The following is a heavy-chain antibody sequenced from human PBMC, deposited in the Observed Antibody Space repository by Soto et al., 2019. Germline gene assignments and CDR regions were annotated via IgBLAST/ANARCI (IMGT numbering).Heavy chain of an antibody. CDR2: ISSSSSTI. V-gene: IGHV3-48*01. Sequence: PGGSLRLSCAASGFTFSSYSMNWVRQAPGKGLEWVSYISSSSSTIYYADSVKGRSTISRDNAKNSLYLQMNSLRAEDTAVYYCARDGSGWYIDYMDVWGKGTTVTVSS. J-gene: IGHJ6*03. CDR3: ARDGSGWYIDYMDV. D-gene: IGHD6-19*01. CDR1: GFTFSSYS.